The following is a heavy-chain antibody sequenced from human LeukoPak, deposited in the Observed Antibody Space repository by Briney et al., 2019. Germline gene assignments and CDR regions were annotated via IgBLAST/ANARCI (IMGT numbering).Heavy chain of an antibody. CDR1: GGSISSYY. D-gene: IGHD3-10*01. Sequence: SETLSLTCTVSGGSISSYYWSWIRQPPGKGVGWIGYIYYSGSTNYNPSLKSRVTISVDTSKNQFSLKLSSVTAADTAVYYCARPMVRGVIVPFDIWGQGTMVTVSS. CDR2: IYYSGST. CDR3: ARPMVRGVIVPFDI. V-gene: IGHV4-59*08. J-gene: IGHJ3*02.